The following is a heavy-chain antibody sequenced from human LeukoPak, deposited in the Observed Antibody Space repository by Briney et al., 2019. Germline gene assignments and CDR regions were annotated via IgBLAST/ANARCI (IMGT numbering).Heavy chain of an antibody. Sequence: ASVKVSCKASGYTLTAYYIYWVRQVPGQGLEWMGRINPTGGGTDYAQNFQGRVTMTSDTSISTAYMELSRLRSDDTAVYYCARGYCSGGTCYLVENWLDPWGQGTLVTVSS. V-gene: IGHV1-2*02. CDR3: ARGYCSGGTCYLVENWLDP. J-gene: IGHJ5*02. D-gene: IGHD2-15*01. CDR2: INPTGGGT. CDR1: GYTLTAYY.